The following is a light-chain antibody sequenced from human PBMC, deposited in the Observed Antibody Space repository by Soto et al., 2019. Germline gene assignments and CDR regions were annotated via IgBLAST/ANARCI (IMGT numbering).Light chain of an antibody. Sequence: EIVLTQSPATLSLSPGERATLCCRASQNVSRYLAWYQQKPDQATRLLIYDASNRATGIPARFSGSGSGTDFTLTISSLEPEDFAVYYCQQRSNWPPLFTFGPGTKVDIK. CDR3: QQRSNWPPLFT. J-gene: IGKJ3*01. CDR1: QNVSRY. V-gene: IGKV3-11*01. CDR2: DAS.